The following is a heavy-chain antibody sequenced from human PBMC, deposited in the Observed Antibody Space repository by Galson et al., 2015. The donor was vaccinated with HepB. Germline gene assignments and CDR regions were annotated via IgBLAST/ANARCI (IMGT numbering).Heavy chain of an antibody. Sequence: ETLSLTCTVSGGSISRSGYYWGWIRQPPGKGLEWIGSIYYSGTTFYNPSLKSRVTISVDTSKNRFFLKLSSVTAADTAVYYCARGGGSSDSRFDYWGQGSLVTVSS. CDR1: GGSISRSGYY. V-gene: IGHV4-39*01. CDR3: ARGGGSSDSRFDY. J-gene: IGHJ4*02. D-gene: IGHD6-19*01. CDR2: IYYSGTT.